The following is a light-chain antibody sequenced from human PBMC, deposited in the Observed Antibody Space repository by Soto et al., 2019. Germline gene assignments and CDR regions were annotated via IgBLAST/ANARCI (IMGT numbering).Light chain of an antibody. Sequence: IQLTQSPSSLSASVGDRVTITCRASQGISSALAWYQQKPGTAPQLLIYDGSTLESGVPSRFSGSGFGTDFTIHISSLQPEDFATYYCQQFNSYPPTFGQGTKLEIK. J-gene: IGKJ2*01. CDR3: QQFNSYPPT. CDR1: QGISSA. CDR2: DGS. V-gene: IGKV1-13*02.